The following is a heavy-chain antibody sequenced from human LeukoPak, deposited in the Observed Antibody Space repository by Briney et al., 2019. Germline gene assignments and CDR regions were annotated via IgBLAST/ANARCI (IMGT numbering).Heavy chain of an antibody. CDR2: IYYSGST. D-gene: IGHD3-9*01. J-gene: IGHJ4*02. V-gene: IGHV4-61*08. CDR3: ARNLEYYDILTGFDY. Sequence: SETLSLTCTVSGDSISGGDYYWSWIRQPPGKGLEWIGYIYYSGSTNYNPSLKSRVTISVDTSKNQFSLKLSSVTAADTAVYYCARNLEYYDILTGFDYWGQGTLVTVSS. CDR1: GDSISGGDYY.